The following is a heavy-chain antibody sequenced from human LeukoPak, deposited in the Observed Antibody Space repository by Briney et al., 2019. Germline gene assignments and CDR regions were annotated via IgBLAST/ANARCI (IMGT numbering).Heavy chain of an antibody. Sequence: RGSLRLSCAASGFTFSSYSMNWVRQAPGKGLEWVSYISSSSSTIYYADSVKGRFTISRDNAKNSLYLQMNSLRAEDTAVYYCARGRGVFVVVVAAKWFDYWGQGTLVTVSS. CDR2: ISSSSSTI. J-gene: IGHJ4*02. CDR1: GFTFSSYS. V-gene: IGHV3-48*01. D-gene: IGHD2-15*01. CDR3: ARGRGVFVVVVAAKWFDY.